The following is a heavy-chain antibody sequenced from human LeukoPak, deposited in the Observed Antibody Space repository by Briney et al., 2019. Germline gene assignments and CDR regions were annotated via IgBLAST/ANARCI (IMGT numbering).Heavy chain of an antibody. V-gene: IGHV4-61*02. Sequence: SETLSLTCSVSGGSVSSGSHYRSWIRQPAGKGLEWIRRILTNGKTDYNPSLKSRVTISLDTSENQFSLNLRSVTAADTALYFCARDPGSPGGSPLDYWGQGTLVTVSS. D-gene: IGHD1-26*01. CDR1: GGSVSSGSHY. J-gene: IGHJ4*02. CDR2: ILTNGKT. CDR3: ARDPGSPGGSPLDY.